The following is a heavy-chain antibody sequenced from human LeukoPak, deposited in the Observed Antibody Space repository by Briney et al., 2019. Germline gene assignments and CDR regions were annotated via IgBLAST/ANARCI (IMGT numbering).Heavy chain of an antibody. CDR2: IYYSGST. V-gene: IGHV4-59*08. Sequence: SETLSLTCTVSGGSISSYYWSWIRHPPGKGLEWIGYIYYSGSTNYNPSLKSRVTISVDTSKNQFSLKLSSVTAADTAVYYCARQGGGFWYFDLWGRGTLVTVSS. D-gene: IGHD6-25*01. J-gene: IGHJ2*01. CDR3: ARQGGGFWYFDL. CDR1: GGSISSYY.